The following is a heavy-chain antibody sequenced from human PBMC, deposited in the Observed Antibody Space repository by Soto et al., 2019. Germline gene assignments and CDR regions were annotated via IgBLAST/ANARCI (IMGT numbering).Heavy chain of an antibody. CDR3: ARDYFDSSDYTTNWFDP. V-gene: IGHV4-59*12. Sequence: PSETLSLTCTVSGGCISSYYWSWIRQPPGKGLEWIGYIYYSGSTNYNPSLKSRVTISVDTSKNQFSLKLSSVTAADTALYYCARDYFDSSDYTTNWFDPWGQGTLVTVS. D-gene: IGHD3-22*01. CDR1: GGCISSYY. J-gene: IGHJ5*02. CDR2: IYYSGST.